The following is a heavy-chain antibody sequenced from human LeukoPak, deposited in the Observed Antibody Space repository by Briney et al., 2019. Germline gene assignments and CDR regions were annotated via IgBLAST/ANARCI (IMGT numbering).Heavy chain of an antibody. J-gene: IGHJ4*02. Sequence: GGSLRLSCAASGFTFSRYWMSWVRQAPGKGLEWVANIKQDGSGKYYVESVKGRFTISRDNAKNSLYLQMNSLRAEDTAVYYCAREAEGRFLERSLEQAGGGQGTLVTVSS. D-gene: IGHD3-3*01. CDR2: IKQDGSGK. V-gene: IGHV3-7*01. CDR1: GFTFSRYW. CDR3: AREAEGRFLERSLEQAG.